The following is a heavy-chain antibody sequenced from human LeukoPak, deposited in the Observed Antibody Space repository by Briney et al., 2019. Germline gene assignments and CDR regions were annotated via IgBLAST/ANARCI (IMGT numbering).Heavy chain of an antibody. J-gene: IGHJ4*02. CDR2: MNSDGSAT. CDR3: AKGPNYFDS. Sequence: GGSLRLSCAASGFSFSNYWMHWVRQAPGKGLVWVTRMNSDGSATYYADSVQGRFTISIDNAKNTLYLQMNSLRAEDTAMYFCAKGPNYFDSWGQGTLVTVSS. CDR1: GFSFSNYW. V-gene: IGHV3-74*01.